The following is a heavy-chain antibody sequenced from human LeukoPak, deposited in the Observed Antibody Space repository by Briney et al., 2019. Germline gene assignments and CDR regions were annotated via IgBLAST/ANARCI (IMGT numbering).Heavy chain of an antibody. CDR2: ISDSGGST. V-gene: IGHV3-23*01. CDR1: GFTFSSYA. J-gene: IGHJ2*01. Sequence: GGSLRPSCAASGFTFSSYAMSWVRQAPGKGLEWVSTISDSGGSTYYADSVKGRFTISRDNSKNTLYLQMNNLRGEDTAVYYCAKVIGYCSSTSCYFYFDLWGRGTLVTVSS. CDR3: AKVIGYCSSTSCYFYFDL. D-gene: IGHD2-2*01.